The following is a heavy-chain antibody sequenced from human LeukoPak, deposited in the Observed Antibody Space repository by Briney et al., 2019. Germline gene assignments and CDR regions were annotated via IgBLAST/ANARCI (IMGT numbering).Heavy chain of an antibody. V-gene: IGHV3-74*01. CDR2: INTDGSII. D-gene: IGHD4-17*01. CDR1: GFTFSSYW. J-gene: IGHJ4*02. CDR3: AREGTTVTPYFDY. Sequence: GGSLRLSCEASGFTFSSYWMHWVRQAPGKGLVWVSRINTDGSIISYADSVKGRFSISRDNAKNTLYLQMNSLRVDDTAVYYCAREGTTVTPYFDYWGQGTLVTVSS.